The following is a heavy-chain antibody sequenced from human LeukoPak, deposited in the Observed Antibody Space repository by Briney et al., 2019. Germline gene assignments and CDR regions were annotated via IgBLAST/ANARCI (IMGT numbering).Heavy chain of an antibody. CDR1: GFTFSSYG. CDR2: IWYDGSNK. V-gene: IGHV3-33*01. Sequence: AGGSLRLSCAASGFTFSSYGMQWVRQAPGKGLEWVAVIWYDGSNKYYADSVKGRFTISRDNSKNTLYLQMNSLRAEDTAVYYCARDGGTYYDYVWGSYRYNPPDYWGQGTLVAVSS. D-gene: IGHD3-16*02. J-gene: IGHJ4*02. CDR3: ARDGGTYYDYVWGSYRYNPPDY.